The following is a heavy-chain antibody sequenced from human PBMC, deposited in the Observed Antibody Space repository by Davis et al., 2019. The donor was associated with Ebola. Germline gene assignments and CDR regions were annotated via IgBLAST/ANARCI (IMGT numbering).Heavy chain of an antibody. V-gene: IGHV1-69*06. J-gene: IGHJ6*02. Sequence: SVKVSCKASGGTFSSYAISWVRQAPGQGLEWMGGIIPIFGTANCAQKFQGRVTITADKSTSTAYMELSSLRSEDTAVYYCARGGLQYYYYGMDVWGQGTTVTVSS. CDR1: GGTFSSYA. D-gene: IGHD4-11*01. CDR3: ARGGLQYYYYGMDV. CDR2: IIPIFGTA.